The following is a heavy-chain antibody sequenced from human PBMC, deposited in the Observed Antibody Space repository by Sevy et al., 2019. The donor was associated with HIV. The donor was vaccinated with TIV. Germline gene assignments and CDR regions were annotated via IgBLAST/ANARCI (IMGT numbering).Heavy chain of an antibody. Sequence: GGSRRLSCAASGFTFSSYGMHWVRQAPGKGLEWVAVISYDGSNKYYADSVKGRFTISRDNSKNTLYLQMNSLRAEDTAVYYCAQNGGSSGCYGGYWGQGTLVTVSS. CDR2: ISYDGSNK. CDR1: GFTFSSYG. D-gene: IGHD6-19*01. CDR3: AQNGGSSGCYGGY. V-gene: IGHV3-30*03. J-gene: IGHJ4*02.